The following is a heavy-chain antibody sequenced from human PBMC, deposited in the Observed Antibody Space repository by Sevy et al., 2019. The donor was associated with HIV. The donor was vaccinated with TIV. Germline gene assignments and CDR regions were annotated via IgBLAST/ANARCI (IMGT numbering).Heavy chain of an antibody. CDR1: GYAFSNYV. CDR2: ISGFNGNK. CDR3: ARERGKYGDSGLDY. J-gene: IGHJ4*02. Sequence: ASVKVSCKTSGYAFSNYVIVWVRQAPGQGLEWLGWISGFNGNKHYAEKFQDRVSMTIDTATDTFYMALRSLTSDDTGVYNCARERGKYGDSGLDYWGQGTLVTVSS. V-gene: IGHV1-18*01. D-gene: IGHD2-21*02.